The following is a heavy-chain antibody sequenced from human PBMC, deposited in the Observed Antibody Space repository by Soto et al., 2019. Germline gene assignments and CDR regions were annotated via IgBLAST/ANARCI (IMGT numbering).Heavy chain of an antibody. CDR3: AKVKGGCLGELSAHDAFDI. Sequence: GGSLRLSCAASGFTFSSYALSWVRQAPGKGLEWVSAISGSGGSTYYADSVKGRFTISRDNSKNTLYLQMNSLRAEDTAVYYCAKVKGGCLGELSAHDAFDIWGQGTMVT. D-gene: IGHD3-16*02. V-gene: IGHV3-23*01. CDR2: ISGSGGST. J-gene: IGHJ3*02. CDR1: GFTFSSYA.